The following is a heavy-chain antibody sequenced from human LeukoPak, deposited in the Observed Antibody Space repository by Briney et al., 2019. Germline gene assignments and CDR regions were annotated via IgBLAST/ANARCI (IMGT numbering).Heavy chain of an antibody. CDR2: ISGNGGST. J-gene: IGHJ3*02. D-gene: IGHD4-17*01. Sequence: GGSLRLSCAASGFPFSSYAMNWVRQAPGKGLEWVSSISGNGGSTQYADSMQGRFAISRDNSKNTLYLQMNSLRAEDTAVYFCAKDPNGDYIGTFDIWGQGTMVAVSS. CDR3: AKDPNGDYIGTFDI. V-gene: IGHV3-23*01. CDR1: GFPFSSYA.